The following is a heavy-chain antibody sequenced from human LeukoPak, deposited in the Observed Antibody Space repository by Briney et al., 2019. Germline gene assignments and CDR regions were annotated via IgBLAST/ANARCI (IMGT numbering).Heavy chain of an antibody. CDR3: ARLYDFWSGYYMGGYYFDY. CDR2: IYYSGST. J-gene: IGHJ4*02. V-gene: IGHV4-59*08. CDR1: GVSISSYY. D-gene: IGHD3-3*01. Sequence: SETLSLTCTVSGVSISSYYWSWIRQPPGKGLEWIGYIYYSGSTNYNPSLKSRVTISVDTSKNQFSLKLSSVTAADTAVYYCARLYDFWSGYYMGGYYFDYWGQGTLVTVSS.